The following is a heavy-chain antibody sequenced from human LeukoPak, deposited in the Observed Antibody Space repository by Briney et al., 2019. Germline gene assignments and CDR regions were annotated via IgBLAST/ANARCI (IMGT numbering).Heavy chain of an antibody. D-gene: IGHD4-17*01. J-gene: IGHJ3*02. CDR1: GFSFSSYS. V-gene: IGHV3-48*01. CDR3: ARTYGDYVDAFAI. Sequence: GGSLRLSCAASGFSFSSYSMNWVCQGPGQGLGWVSYISSSSSTIYYAASVKRRFTISRDNAKNSLYLQMNSLRAEDTAVYYCARTYGDYVDAFAIWGQGTMVTVSS. CDR2: ISSSSSTI.